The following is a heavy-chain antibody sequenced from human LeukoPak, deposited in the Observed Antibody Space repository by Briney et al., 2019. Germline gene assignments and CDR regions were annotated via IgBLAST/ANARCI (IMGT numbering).Heavy chain of an antibody. CDR1: GFTFSSYA. CDR2: ISYDGSNK. CDR3: AREFEGGELNAFDI. D-gene: IGHD1-26*01. V-gene: IGHV3-30*04. J-gene: IGHJ3*02. Sequence: GRSLRLSCAASGFTFSSYAMHWVRQAPGKGLEWVAVISYDGSNKYYADSVKGRFTISGDNSKNTLYLQMNSLRAEDTAVYYCAREFEGGELNAFDIWGQGTMVTVSS.